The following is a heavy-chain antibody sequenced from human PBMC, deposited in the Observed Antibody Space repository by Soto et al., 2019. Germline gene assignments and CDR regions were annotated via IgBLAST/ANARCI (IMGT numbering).Heavy chain of an antibody. D-gene: IGHD2-2*01. CDR2: VSHSGST. V-gene: IGHV4-4*02. CDR3: ANTRGLGLMDA. J-gene: IGHJ6*03. Sequence: QVHLLESGPGLAEASGTLSLTCTVSGGSISSRNRWSWVRQSPGKGLEWIGEVSHSGSTNSNPSLKGRVTISLDKSNNQLSLNLESMTAADAAVYFCANTRGLGLMDAWGKGTTVVVSS. CDR1: GGSISSRNR.